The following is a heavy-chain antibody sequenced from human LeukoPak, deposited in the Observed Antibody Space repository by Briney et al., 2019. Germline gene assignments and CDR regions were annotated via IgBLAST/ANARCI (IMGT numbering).Heavy chain of an antibody. CDR3: ARDRGADGDYVFYSAVYYYYYGMDV. V-gene: IGHV1-69*13. D-gene: IGHD4-17*01. Sequence: ASVKVSCKASGGTFSSYAISWVRQAPGQGLEWMGGIIPIFGTANYAQKFQGRVTITADESTSTAYMELSSLRSEDTAVYYCARDRGADGDYVFYSAVYYYYYGMDVWGQGTTVTVAS. J-gene: IGHJ6*02. CDR1: GGTFSSYA. CDR2: IIPIFGTA.